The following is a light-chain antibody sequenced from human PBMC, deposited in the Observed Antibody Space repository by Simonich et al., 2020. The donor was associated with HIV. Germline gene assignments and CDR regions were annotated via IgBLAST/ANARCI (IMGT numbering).Light chain of an antibody. J-gene: IGLJ3*02. Sequence: NFMLTQPHSVSESPGKTVTISCTRNSGSIASNDVQWYQQRPGSSPTTVIYKDPQRFSGVPDRFSGSIDSSSNSASLIISGLETEDEADYYCQSYDSGNRVFGGGTKLTVL. CDR2: KDP. CDR3: QSYDSGNRV. CDR1: SGSIASND. V-gene: IGLV6-57*01.